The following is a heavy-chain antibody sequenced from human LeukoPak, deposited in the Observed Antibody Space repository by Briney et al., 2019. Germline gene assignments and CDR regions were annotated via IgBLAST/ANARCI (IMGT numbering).Heavy chain of an antibody. V-gene: IGHV3-48*03. Sequence: PGEPLTLSCAVSGFTFSSYEMNWVRQAPGKGLEGVSYITTSGSTNYYAAFVKGRFTISREHAKNSLYLQMNILGAEGTAVYYCARDYWSRRGIWGQGTMVTVSS. D-gene: IGHD2-8*02. CDR2: ITTSGSTN. CDR3: ARDYWSRRGI. CDR1: GFTFSSYE. J-gene: IGHJ3*02.